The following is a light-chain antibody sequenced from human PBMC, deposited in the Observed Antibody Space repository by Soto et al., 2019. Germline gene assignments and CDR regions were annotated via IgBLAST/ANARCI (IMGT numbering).Light chain of an antibody. CDR3: TSFSSSTSLDV. V-gene: IGLV2-11*01. J-gene: IGLJ1*01. CDR1: SIDVGGSNY. CDR2: DVS. Sequence: QSALTQPRSVSGSPGQSVTISCTGPSIDVGGSNYVSWYQQHPGKAPKLMIYDVSERPSGVPDRFSGSKSGNTASLTISGLQAEDEADYYCTSFSSSTSLDVFGTGTKLTVL.